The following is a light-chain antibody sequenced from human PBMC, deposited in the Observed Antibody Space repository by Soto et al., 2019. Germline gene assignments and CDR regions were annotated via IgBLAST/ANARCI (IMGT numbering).Light chain of an antibody. CDR1: QSVSSSY. J-gene: IGKJ1*01. Sequence: EIVLTQSPVTLSLSPGERATLSCRASQSVSSSYLAWYQQKPGQAPRLLIYGASSRATGIPDRFSGSGSGTDFTLTISRLEPEDFAVYYCQQHGSSPAWTFGQGTKVDIK. V-gene: IGKV3-20*01. CDR3: QQHGSSPAWT. CDR2: GAS.